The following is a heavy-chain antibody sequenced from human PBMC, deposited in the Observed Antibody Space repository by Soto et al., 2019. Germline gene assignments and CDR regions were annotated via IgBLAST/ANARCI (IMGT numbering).Heavy chain of an antibody. J-gene: IGHJ4*02. V-gene: IGHV1-69*06. CDR1: GGTFSSYA. CDR2: IIPIFGPA. CDR3: ARDNVIPRDSYDSSGYFDY. Sequence: SEKVSCKASGGTFSSYAICWVRQAPGQGLEWMGGIIPIFGPANYAQKFQGRVTITADKSTSTAYMELSSLRSEDTAVYYCARDNVIPRDSYDSSGYFDYWGQGTLVTVSS. D-gene: IGHD3-22*01.